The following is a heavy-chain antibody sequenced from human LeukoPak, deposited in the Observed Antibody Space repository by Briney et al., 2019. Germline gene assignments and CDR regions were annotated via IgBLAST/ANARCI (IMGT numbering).Heavy chain of an antibody. Sequence: ASVKVSCKASGYTFTGYYMHWVRQAPGQGLEWMGWISAYNGNTNYAQKLQGRVTMTTDTSTSTAYMELRSLRSDDTAVYYCARDSRGDVEQFDYWGQGTLVTVSS. D-gene: IGHD1-1*01. V-gene: IGHV1-18*04. J-gene: IGHJ4*02. CDR1: GYTFTGYY. CDR3: ARDSRGDVEQFDY. CDR2: ISAYNGNT.